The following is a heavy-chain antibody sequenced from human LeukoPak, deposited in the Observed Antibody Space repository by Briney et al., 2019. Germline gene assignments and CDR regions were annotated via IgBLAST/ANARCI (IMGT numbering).Heavy chain of an antibody. CDR2: ISGSGGST. CDR3: AKDSQVEDYDFWSGYYTVHAFDI. CDR1: GFTFSSYA. J-gene: IGHJ3*02. D-gene: IGHD3-3*01. Sequence: GGSLRLSCAASGFTFSSYAMSWVRQAPGKGLEWVSAISGSGGSTYYADSVKGRFTISRDNSKNTLYLQMNSLRAEDTAVYYCAKDSQVEDYDFWSGYYTVHAFDIWGQGTMVTVSS. V-gene: IGHV3-23*01.